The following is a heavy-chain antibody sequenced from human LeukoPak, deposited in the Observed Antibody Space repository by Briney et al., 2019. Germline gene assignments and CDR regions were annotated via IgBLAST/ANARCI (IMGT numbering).Heavy chain of an antibody. CDR2: ISWNSGSI. V-gene: IGHV3-9*01. Sequence: GGSLRLSCAASGFTFDDYAMHWARHAPGEGLEWLSGISWNSGSIRYADSVKGRFTISRDNAKNSLYLQMNSLRAEDTALYYCARERDLYSGSYYFDYWGQGTLVTVSS. CDR1: GFTFDDYA. D-gene: IGHD1-26*01. J-gene: IGHJ4*02. CDR3: ARERDLYSGSYYFDY.